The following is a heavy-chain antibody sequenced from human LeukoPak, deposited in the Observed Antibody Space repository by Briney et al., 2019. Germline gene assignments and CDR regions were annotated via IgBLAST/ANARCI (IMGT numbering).Heavy chain of an antibody. CDR1: GFTFTNYS. D-gene: IGHD3-10*01. CDR2: ISARGDNT. Sequence: GGSLRLSCAASGFTFTNYSMSWVRQAPGKGLEWVSAISARGDNTYYADSVKGRFSISRDNSQNTQYLQMNSLRAEDAAIYYCAKAYHYGAGSSFDYWGQGILVTVSS. V-gene: IGHV3-23*01. J-gene: IGHJ4*02. CDR3: AKAYHYGAGSSFDY.